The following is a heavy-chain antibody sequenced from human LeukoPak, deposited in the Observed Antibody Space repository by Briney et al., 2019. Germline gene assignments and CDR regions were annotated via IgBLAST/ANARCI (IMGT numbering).Heavy chain of an antibody. D-gene: IGHD2-2*01. CDR1: GFTFSSYG. J-gene: IGHJ6*03. CDR2: IRYDGSNK. Sequence: PGGSLRLSCAASGFTFSSYGMQWVRQAPGKGLEGVAFIRYDGSNKYYGDSVEGRFTISRDNSKNTLSLQRNSLRDEDTAVYYCAKEGEYCSSTSCRPDGLGYYYYMDVWGKGTTVTVSS. V-gene: IGHV3-30*02. CDR3: AKEGEYCSSTSCRPDGLGYYYYMDV.